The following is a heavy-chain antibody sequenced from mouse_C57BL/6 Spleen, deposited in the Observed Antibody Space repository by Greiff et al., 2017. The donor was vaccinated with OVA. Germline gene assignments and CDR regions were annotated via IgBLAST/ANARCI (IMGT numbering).Heavy chain of an antibody. CDR1: GYTFTDHI. D-gene: IGHD2-3*01. Sequence: QVQLKESGAELASPGASVTLSCKASGYTFTDHIMNWVKKRPGQGLEWIGRIYPVSGETNYNQKFMGKATFSVDRSSSTVYMVLNSLTSEDPAVYYCLLRISDGYPVDYWGQGTTLTVSS. CDR2: IYPVSGET. V-gene: IGHV1-11*01. J-gene: IGHJ2*01. CDR3: LLRISDGYPVDY.